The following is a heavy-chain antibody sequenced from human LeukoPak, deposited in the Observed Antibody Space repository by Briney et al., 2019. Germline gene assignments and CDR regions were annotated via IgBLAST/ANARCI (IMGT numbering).Heavy chain of an antibody. D-gene: IGHD2-2*01. Sequence: SETLSLTCAVSGGSISSGGYCWSWIRQPPGKGLEWIVYIYHSGSTYYNPSLKSRVTISVDRSKTQFSLKLSSVTAADTAVYYCARGPVVPAATGRFDPWGQGTLVTVSS. CDR2: IYHSGST. CDR3: ARGPVVPAATGRFDP. J-gene: IGHJ5*02. CDR1: GGSISSGGYC. V-gene: IGHV4-30-2*01.